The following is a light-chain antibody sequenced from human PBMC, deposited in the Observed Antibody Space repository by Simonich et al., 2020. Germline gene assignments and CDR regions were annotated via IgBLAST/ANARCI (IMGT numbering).Light chain of an antibody. Sequence: AIQLTQSPSSLSASVGDRVTITCRASKGISSYLAWYQQKPGKAPKLLFSDSSSLESGVPSRFSGSGSGTDFTLTISSLQPEDFATYYCQQFNSYPITVGQGTRLEIK. CDR3: QQFNSYPIT. V-gene: IGKV1-13*02. J-gene: IGKJ5*01. CDR2: DSS. CDR1: KGISSY.